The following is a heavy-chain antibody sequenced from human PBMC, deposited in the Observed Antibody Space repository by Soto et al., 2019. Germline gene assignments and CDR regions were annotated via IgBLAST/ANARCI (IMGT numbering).Heavy chain of an antibody. CDR1: GGSFSGYY. V-gene: IGHV4-34*01. CDR2: INHSGST. J-gene: IGHJ5*02. Sequence: SETLSLTCAVYGGSFSGYYWSWIRQPPGKGLEWIGEINHSGSTNYNPSLKSRVTISVDTSKNQFSLKLSSVTAADTAVYYCASSRGWFDPWGQGTLVTVSS. CDR3: ASSRGWFDP.